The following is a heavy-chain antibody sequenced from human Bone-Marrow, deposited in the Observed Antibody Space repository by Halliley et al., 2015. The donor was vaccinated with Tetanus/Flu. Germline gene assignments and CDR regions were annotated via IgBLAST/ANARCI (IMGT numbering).Heavy chain of an antibody. Sequence: WSVYYNGHTNYNPPLKRRVPISVDTSKKQLSLRLISVAAADTAVYYWARAAGRGYTYGDFDYWGRGTLVTVSS. CDR3: ARAAGRGYTYGDFDY. J-gene: IGHJ4*02. CDR2: VYYNGHT. D-gene: IGHD5-18*01. V-gene: IGHV4-59*08.